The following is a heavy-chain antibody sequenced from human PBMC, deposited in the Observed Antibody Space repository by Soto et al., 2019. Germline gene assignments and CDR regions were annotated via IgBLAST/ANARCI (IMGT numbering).Heavy chain of an antibody. J-gene: IGHJ6*02. CDR1: GGTFSSYA. D-gene: IGHD6-25*01. CDR3: ASGQPWGVGRVSGYGKIYGMDV. Sequence: SVKVSCKASGGTFSSYAISWVRQAPGQGLEWMGGIIPIFGTANYAQKFQGRVTITADESTSTAYMELSSLRPEDTAVYYCASGQPWGVGRVSGYGKIYGMDVWGQGTTVTVS. CDR2: IIPIFGTA. V-gene: IGHV1-69*13.